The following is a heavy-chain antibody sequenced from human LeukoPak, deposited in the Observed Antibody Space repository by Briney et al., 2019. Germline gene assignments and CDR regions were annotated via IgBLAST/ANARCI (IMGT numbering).Heavy chain of an antibody. V-gene: IGHV1-2*02. CDR3: ARGPRIVVVPAAKRDFDY. Sequence: ASVKVSCKASGYTFTVYYTHWVRQAPGQGLEWMGWINPNSGGTNYAQKFQGRVTMPRDTSISTAYMELSRLRSDDTAVYYCARGPRIVVVPAAKRDFDYWGQGTLVTVSS. CDR2: INPNSGGT. D-gene: IGHD2-2*01. J-gene: IGHJ4*02. CDR1: GYTFTVYY.